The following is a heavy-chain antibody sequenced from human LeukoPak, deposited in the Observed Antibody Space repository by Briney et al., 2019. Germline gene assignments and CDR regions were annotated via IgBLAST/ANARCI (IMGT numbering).Heavy chain of an antibody. CDR2: ISGSGGST. CDR1: GFTFSSYA. D-gene: IGHD3-10*01. J-gene: IGHJ6*02. Sequence: PGGSLRLSCAASGFTFSSYAMTWVRKAPGKGMEWVSTISGSGGSTYNADSVKGRFTISRDNAKNSLYLQMNSLRAEDTAVYYCARDRNYYGSGSGDYYYGMDVWGQGTTVTVSS. CDR3: ARDRNYYGSGSGDYYYGMDV. V-gene: IGHV3-21*01.